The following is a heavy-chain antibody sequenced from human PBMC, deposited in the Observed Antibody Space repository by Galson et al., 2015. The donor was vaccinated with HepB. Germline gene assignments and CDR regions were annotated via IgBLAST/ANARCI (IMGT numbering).Heavy chain of an antibody. J-gene: IGHJ4*02. Sequence: SLRLSCAASGFTFSDYWMHWVRQAPGKGLVWVSRINGDGNMRDYADSVKGRFTVSRDNAKNTLYLQMTSLRAEDTAVYYCARGTSVYCTRATCYREGSFDYWGQGTLVTVSS. CDR1: GFTFSDYW. CDR2: INGDGNMR. D-gene: IGHD2-2*01. V-gene: IGHV3-74*01. CDR3: ARGTSVYCTRATCYREGSFDY.